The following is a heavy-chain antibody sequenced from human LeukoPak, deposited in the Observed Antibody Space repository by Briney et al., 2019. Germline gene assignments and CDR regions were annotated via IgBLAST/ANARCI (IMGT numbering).Heavy chain of an antibody. CDR3: ARGPGNPTVTTHTTPYFDY. CDR2: INPNSGGT. J-gene: IGHJ4*02. Sequence: GASVKVSCKASGYTFTGYYMHWVRQAPGQGLEWMGRINPNSGGTNYAQKFQGRVTMTRDTSISTAYMELSRPRSDDTAVYYCARGPGNPTVTTHTTPYFDYWGQGTLVTVSS. CDR1: GYTFTGYY. D-gene: IGHD4-17*01. V-gene: IGHV1-2*06.